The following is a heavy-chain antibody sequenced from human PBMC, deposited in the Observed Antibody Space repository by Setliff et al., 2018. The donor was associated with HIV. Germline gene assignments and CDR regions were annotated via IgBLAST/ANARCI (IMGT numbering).Heavy chain of an antibody. CDR1: GFTFSNYW. Sequence: PGGSLRLSCAASGFTFSNYWMHWVRQAPGKGPVWVSRINSDGSFTDHADSVKGRFTISRDNAKNTVFLQMNSLRAEDTAAYYCARDLPVPHDNGDNCYVAAYDIWGQGTMVTVSS. D-gene: IGHD4-17*01. V-gene: IGHV3-74*01. CDR2: INSDGSFT. J-gene: IGHJ3*02. CDR3: ARDLPVPHDNGDNCYVAAYDI.